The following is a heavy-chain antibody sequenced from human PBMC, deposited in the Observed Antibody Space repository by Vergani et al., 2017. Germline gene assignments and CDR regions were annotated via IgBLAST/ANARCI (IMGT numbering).Heavy chain of an antibody. CDR3: AREMSNEGFDY. Sequence: QVQLVESGGGVVQPGGSLRLSCGASGFTFSNYGMHWVRQAPGKGLEWVPFIRYDRSNTYYADSVKGRFTISRDNAKNSLFLQMSSLKVEDTGVYYCAREMSNEGFDYWGQGTRVTVS. CDR2: IRYDRSNT. CDR1: GFTFSNYG. J-gene: IGHJ4*02. V-gene: IGHV3-30*02. D-gene: IGHD4-11*01.